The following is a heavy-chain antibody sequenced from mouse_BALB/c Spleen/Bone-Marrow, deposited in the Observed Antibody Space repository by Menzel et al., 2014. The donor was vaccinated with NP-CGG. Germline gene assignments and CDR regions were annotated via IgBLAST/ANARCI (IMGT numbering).Heavy chain of an antibody. CDR2: INSGGSDT. CDR1: GFTFSSYA. Sequence: EVQGVESGGGLVKPGGSLKLSCAASGFTFSSYAMSWVRQTPEKGLEWVAIINSGGSDTYYPDSVKGRFTISRDNDKNTLYLQMSSLRSEDTAMYYCARHGGGSSLWYFDVWGAGTTVTVSS. V-gene: IGHV5-9-3*01. D-gene: IGHD1-1*01. CDR3: ARHGGGSSLWYFDV. J-gene: IGHJ1*01.